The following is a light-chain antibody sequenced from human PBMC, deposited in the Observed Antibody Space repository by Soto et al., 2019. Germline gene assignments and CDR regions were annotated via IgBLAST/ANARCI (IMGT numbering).Light chain of an antibody. V-gene: IGKV3-15*01. CDR3: QQHINWPLT. Sequence: DIVMTQSPATLSVAPGERVTFSCRASQGVSRKLAWYQHKPGQAPRLLISGASTGATGIPARFSGSGSGTEFTLTISSLEPEDFALYYCQQHINWPLTFGGGTKVDIK. CDR1: QGVSRK. CDR2: GAS. J-gene: IGKJ4*01.